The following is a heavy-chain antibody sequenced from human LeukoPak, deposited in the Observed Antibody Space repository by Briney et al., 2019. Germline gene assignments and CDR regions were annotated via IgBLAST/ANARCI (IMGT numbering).Heavy chain of an antibody. J-gene: IGHJ3*02. V-gene: IGHV4-59*01. D-gene: IGHD1-26*01. Sequence: SETLSLTCTVSGDSTSDYYWTWIRQPPWKGLEWIGYIYYSGSTNYNPSLKSRVTISIDTSKNQFSLKLSSVTAADTAVYHCARARVGATSNDALDIWGQGTMVTASS. CDR2: IYYSGST. CDR3: ARARVGATSNDALDI. CDR1: GDSTSDYY.